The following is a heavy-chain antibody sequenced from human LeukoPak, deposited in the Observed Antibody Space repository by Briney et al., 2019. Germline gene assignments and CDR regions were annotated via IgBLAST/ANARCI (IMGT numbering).Heavy chain of an antibody. D-gene: IGHD3-9*01. CDR2: IYPGDSDT. Sequence: GESLKISCKGSGYSFTSYWIGWVRQMPGKGLEWMGIIYPGDSDTRYSPSFQGQVTISADKSTSTAYLQWSSLKASDTAMYYCARSEGGRYFDWLLMGFDPWGQGTLVTVSS. V-gene: IGHV5-51*01. J-gene: IGHJ5*02. CDR3: ARSEGGRYFDWLLMGFDP. CDR1: GYSFTSYW.